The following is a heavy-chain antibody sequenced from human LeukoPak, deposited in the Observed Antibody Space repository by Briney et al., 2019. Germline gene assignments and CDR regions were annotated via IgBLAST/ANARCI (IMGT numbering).Heavy chain of an antibody. CDR2: IYYSGST. CDR3: ARRSAAALFDY. J-gene: IGHJ4*02. V-gene: IGHV4-39*01. D-gene: IGHD6-13*01. Sequence: PSETLSLTCTVSGGSISSSSYYWGWIRQPPGKGLEWIGSIYYSGSTYYNPSLKSRVTISVDTSKNQFSLKLSSVTAADTAVYYCARRSAAALFDYWGQETLVTVSS. CDR1: GGSISSSSYY.